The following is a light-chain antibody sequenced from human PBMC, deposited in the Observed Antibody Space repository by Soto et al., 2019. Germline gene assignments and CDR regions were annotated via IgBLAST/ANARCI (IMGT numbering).Light chain of an antibody. Sequence: DIEITQFPATLSASVGDRVTITCRASQSISSWLAWYQQKPGKAPKLLIYKASTLKSGVPSRFSGSGYGTEFNLTISSLQTDDFATYYCQHYNSYSEAFGQGTKVDIK. J-gene: IGKJ1*01. CDR3: QHYNSYSEA. CDR2: KAS. V-gene: IGKV1-5*03. CDR1: QSISSW.